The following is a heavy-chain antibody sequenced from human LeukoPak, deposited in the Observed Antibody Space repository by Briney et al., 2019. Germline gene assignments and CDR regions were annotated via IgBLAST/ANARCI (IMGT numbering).Heavy chain of an antibody. CDR2: IYHSGTT. V-gene: IGHV4-30-2*01. D-gene: IGHD6-13*01. Sequence: SETLSLTCTVSGGSISSGGYYWTWIRQPPGKGLEWIGYIYHSGTTYYNPSLESRVTISVDRSKNQFSLKLSSVTAADTAVYYCARGSSSSWSSADYWGQGTLVTVSS. J-gene: IGHJ4*02. CDR3: ARGSSSSWSSADY. CDR1: GGSISSGGYY.